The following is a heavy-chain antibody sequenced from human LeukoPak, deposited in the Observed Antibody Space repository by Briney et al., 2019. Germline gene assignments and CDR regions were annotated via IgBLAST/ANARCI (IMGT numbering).Heavy chain of an antibody. CDR2: ISSSGSTI. V-gene: IGHV3-11*01. CDR1: GFTFSDYY. CDR3: ARDRCSGGSCYSLALNWFDP. Sequence: GGSLRLSCAASGFTFSDYYMSWIRQAPGKGLEWVSYISSSGSTIYCADSVKGRFTISRDNAKNSLYLQMNSLRAEDTAVYYCARDRCSGGSCYSLALNWFDPWGQGTLVTVSS. D-gene: IGHD2-15*01. J-gene: IGHJ5*02.